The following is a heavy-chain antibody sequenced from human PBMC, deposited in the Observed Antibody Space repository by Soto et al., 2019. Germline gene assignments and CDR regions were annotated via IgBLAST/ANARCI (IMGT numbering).Heavy chain of an antibody. V-gene: IGHV4-39*01. D-gene: IGHD1-1*01. J-gene: IGHJ4*02. Sequence: SETLSLTCTDSCGSLSGCDYYWGWVRQPPGKGLAWIGSICSSGSTYYNPSLKSRVTISVDTSKNQFSLRLSSVTAADTAVYYCARHQRETGTYAHPLDHWRQGTLVIVSS. CDR2: ICSSGST. CDR1: CGSLSGCDYY. CDR3: ARHQRETGTYAHPLDH.